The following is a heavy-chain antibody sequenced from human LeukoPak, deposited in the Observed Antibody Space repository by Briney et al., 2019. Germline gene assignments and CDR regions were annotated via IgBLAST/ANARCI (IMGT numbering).Heavy chain of an antibody. J-gene: IGHJ4*02. D-gene: IGHD2-2*01. CDR2: INHSGST. CDR3: AVEQLGYCSSTSCLTTVGY. CDR1: GGSFSGYY. V-gene: IGHV4-34*01. Sequence: SETLSLTCAVYGGSFSGYYWSWIRQPPGKGLEWIGEINHSGSTNYNPSLKSRVTISVDTSKNQFSLKLSSVTAADTAVYYCAVEQLGYCSSTSCLTTVGYWGQGTLVTVSS.